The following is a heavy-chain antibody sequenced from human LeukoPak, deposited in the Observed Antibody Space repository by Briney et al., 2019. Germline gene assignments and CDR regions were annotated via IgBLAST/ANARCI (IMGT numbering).Heavy chain of an antibody. CDR3: ARNFLDYYDSSGDY. CDR2: INPNSGGT. J-gene: IGHJ4*02. Sequence: ASVKVSCKASGYTFTGYYMHWVRQAPGQGLEWMGRINPNSGGTNYAQKFQGRVTMTRDTSISTAYMELSRLRSDDTAVCYCARNFLDYYDSSGDYWGRGTLVTVSS. D-gene: IGHD3-22*01. CDR1: GYTFTGYY. V-gene: IGHV1-2*06.